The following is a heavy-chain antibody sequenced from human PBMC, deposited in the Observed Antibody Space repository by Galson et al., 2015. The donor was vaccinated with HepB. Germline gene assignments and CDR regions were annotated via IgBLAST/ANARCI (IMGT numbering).Heavy chain of an antibody. CDR2: ISSSSSTI. V-gene: IGHV3-48*02. Sequence: SLRLSCAASGFTFSSYSMNWVRQAPGKGLEWVSYISSSSSTIYYADSVKGRFTISRDNAKNSLYLQMNSLRDEDTAVYYCAASWGFPTYDAFDIWGQGTMVTVSS. CDR1: GFTFSSYS. J-gene: IGHJ3*02. CDR3: AASWGFPTYDAFDI. D-gene: IGHD7-27*01.